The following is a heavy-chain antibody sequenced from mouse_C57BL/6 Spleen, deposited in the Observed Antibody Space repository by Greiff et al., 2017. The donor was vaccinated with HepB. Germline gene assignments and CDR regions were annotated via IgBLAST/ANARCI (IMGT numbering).Heavy chain of an antibody. V-gene: IGHV1-42*01. CDR1: GYSFTGYY. D-gene: IGHD1-1*01. J-gene: IGHJ2*01. CDR3: ARRSASYGSSPYFDY. CDR2: INPSTGGT. Sequence: EVQLQQSGPELVKPGASVKISCKASGYSFTGYYMNWVKQSPEKSLEWIGEINPSTGGTTYNQKFKAKATLTGDKSSSTAYMQLKSLTSEDSAVYYCARRSASYGSSPYFDYWGQGTTLTVSS.